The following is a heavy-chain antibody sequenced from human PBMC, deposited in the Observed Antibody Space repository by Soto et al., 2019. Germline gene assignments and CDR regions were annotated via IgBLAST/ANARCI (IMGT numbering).Heavy chain of an antibody. D-gene: IGHD3-3*01. J-gene: IGHJ6*02. CDR3: ARDPRYYDFWSGYSSYYGMDV. V-gene: IGHV4-34*01. CDR1: GGSFSGYY. Sequence: PSETLSLTCAVYGGSFSGYYWSWIRQPPGKGLEWIGEINHSGSTNYNPSLKSRVTISVDTSKNQFSLKLSSVTAADTAVYYCARDPRYYDFWSGYSSYYGMDVWGQGTRSPSP. CDR2: INHSGST.